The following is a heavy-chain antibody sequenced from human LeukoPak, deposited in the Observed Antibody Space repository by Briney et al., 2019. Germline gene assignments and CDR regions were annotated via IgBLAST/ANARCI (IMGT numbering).Heavy chain of an antibody. CDR1: GYTFTGYY. CDR3: ARETTVTTLYYFDY. V-gene: IGHV1-2*02. CDR2: INPNSGGT. J-gene: IGHJ4*02. D-gene: IGHD4-17*01. Sequence: ASVKVSCKASGYTFTGYYMHWVRQAPGQGLEWMEWINPNSGGTNYAQKLQGRVTMTRDTSISTAYMELSRLRSDDTAVYYCARETTVTTLYYFDYWGQGTLVTVSS.